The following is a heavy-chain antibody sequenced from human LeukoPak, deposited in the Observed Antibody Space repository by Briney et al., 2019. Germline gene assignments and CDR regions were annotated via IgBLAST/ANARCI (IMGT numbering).Heavy chain of an antibody. CDR3: AREVDSYGRAIDY. V-gene: IGHV4-30-4*01. J-gene: IGHJ4*02. D-gene: IGHD5-18*01. CDR2: IYYSGST. CDR1: GVSISSGDYY. Sequence: SETLSLTCTVSGVSISSGDYYWSWLRQPPGKGLEWIGYIYYSGSTYYNPSLKSRVTISVDTSKNQFSLKLSSVTAADTAVYYCAREVDSYGRAIDYWGQGTLVTVSS.